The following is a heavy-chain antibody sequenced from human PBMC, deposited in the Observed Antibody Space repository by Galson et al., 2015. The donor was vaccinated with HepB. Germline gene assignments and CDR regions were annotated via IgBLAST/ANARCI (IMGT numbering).Heavy chain of an antibody. V-gene: IGHV3-30*18. J-gene: IGHJ3*02. CDR3: AKLWFGDHRDAFDI. CDR1: GFTFSSYG. CDR2: ISYDGSNK. D-gene: IGHD3-10*01. Sequence: SLRLSCAASGFTFSSYGMHWVRQAPGKGLEWVAVISYDGSNKYYADSVKGRFTISRDNSKNTLYLQMNSLRAEDTAVYYCAKLWFGDHRDAFDIWGQGTMVTVSS.